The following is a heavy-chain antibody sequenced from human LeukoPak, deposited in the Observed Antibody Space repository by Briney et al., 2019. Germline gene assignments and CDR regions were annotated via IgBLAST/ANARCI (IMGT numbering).Heavy chain of an antibody. Sequence: PGVSLRLSCAASGFTFSSYEMNWVRQAPGKGLEWVSYIGSSDSTIYYADSVKGRFTISRDNAKNSLFLQMNSLRAEDTAVYYCARYGLSFDYWGQGTLVTVFS. CDR2: IGSSDSTI. V-gene: IGHV3-48*03. D-gene: IGHD3/OR15-3a*01. CDR3: ARYGLSFDY. CDR1: GFTFSSYE. J-gene: IGHJ4*02.